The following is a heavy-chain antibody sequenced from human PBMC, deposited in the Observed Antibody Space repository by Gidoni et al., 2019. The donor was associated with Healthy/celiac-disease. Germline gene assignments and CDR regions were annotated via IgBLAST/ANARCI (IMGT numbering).Heavy chain of an antibody. J-gene: IGHJ5*02. CDR3: ARRRYCSSTSCPRTGLNWFDP. V-gene: IGHV4-34*01. CDR1: GGSFSGYY. Sequence: QVQLQQWGAGLLKPSETLSLTCAVYGGSFSGYYWSWIRQPPGKGLEWIGEINHSGSTNYNPSLKSRVTISVDTSKNQFSLKLSSVTAADTAVYYCARRRYCSSTSCPRTGLNWFDPWGQGTLVTVSS. CDR2: INHSGST. D-gene: IGHD2-2*01.